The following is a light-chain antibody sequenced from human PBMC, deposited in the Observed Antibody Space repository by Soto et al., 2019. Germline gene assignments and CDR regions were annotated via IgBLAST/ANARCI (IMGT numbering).Light chain of an antibody. V-gene: IGLV2-14*01. CDR1: SSDVGAYDY. CDR3: GSWDSSLSAYV. J-gene: IGLJ1*01. Sequence: QSVLTQPASVSGSPGQSITISCTGTSSDVGAYDYVSWYQHHPGKAPKLLIYEVSNRPSGVSSRFSGSKSGNTASLTISGLQAEDEADYYCGSWDSSLSAYVFGTGTKVTVL. CDR2: EVS.